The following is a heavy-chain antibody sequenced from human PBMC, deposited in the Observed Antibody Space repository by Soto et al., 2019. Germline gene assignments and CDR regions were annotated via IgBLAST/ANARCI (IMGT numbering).Heavy chain of an antibody. CDR2: IYYSGST. J-gene: IGHJ5*02. D-gene: IGHD3-3*01. CDR1: GGSISSSSYY. CDR3: ARGYDFWSGYTNKYGWFDP. V-gene: IGHV4-39*01. Sequence: QLQLQESGPGLVKPSETLSLTCTVSGGSISSSSYYWGWIRQPPGKGLEWIGSIYYSGSTYYNPSLKSRGTISVDTSKNQFSLKLSSVTAADTAVYYCARGYDFWSGYTNKYGWFDPWGQGTLVTVSS.